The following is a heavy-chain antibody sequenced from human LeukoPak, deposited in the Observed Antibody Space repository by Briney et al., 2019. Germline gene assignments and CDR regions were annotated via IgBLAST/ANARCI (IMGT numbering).Heavy chain of an antibody. CDR2: ISSSSTYI. CDR1: GFTFSSYS. Sequence: GGSLRLSCVASGFTFSSYSMNWVRQAPGKGLEWVSSISSSSTYIYYADSLEGRFTISRDNVRNSLYLQMNSLRAEDTAVYYCAGDYEGNLAFDIWGQGTMVTVSS. D-gene: IGHD4-23*01. V-gene: IGHV3-21*01. J-gene: IGHJ3*02. CDR3: AGDYEGNLAFDI.